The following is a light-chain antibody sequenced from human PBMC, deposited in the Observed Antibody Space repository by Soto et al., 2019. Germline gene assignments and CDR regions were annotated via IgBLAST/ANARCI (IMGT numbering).Light chain of an antibody. V-gene: IGKV3-20*01. CDR2: AAS. CDR1: QSVSSSY. CDR3: QQYGGSFLT. Sequence: EIVLTQSPGTLSLSPGERVTLSCRASQSVSSSYLAGYQQKPGQPPRLLIYAASSRATGIPDRFSGSGSGTDFTLTISRLEPEDFAVYYCQQYGGSFLTFGQGTRLEIK. J-gene: IGKJ5*01.